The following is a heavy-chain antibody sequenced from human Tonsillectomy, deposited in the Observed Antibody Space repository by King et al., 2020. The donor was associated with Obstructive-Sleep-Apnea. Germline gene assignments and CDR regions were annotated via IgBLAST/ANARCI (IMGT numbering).Heavy chain of an antibody. CDR2: INPIGGST. J-gene: IGHJ4*02. Sequence: QLVQSGAEVKKPGASVRVSCKASGYTFSTYYVHWVRQAPGQGLEWMGIINPIGGSTVYAHNFQGRVSMTRDTSTSTVYVELSSLRSEDTAVYYCERVPDFWSGHFDCWGQGTLVTVSS. V-gene: IGHV1-46*01. CDR3: ERVPDFWSGHFDC. CDR1: GYTFSTYY. D-gene: IGHD3-3*01.